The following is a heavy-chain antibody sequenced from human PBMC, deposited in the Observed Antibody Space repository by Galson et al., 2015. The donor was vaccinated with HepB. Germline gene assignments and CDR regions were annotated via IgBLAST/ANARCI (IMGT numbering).Heavy chain of an antibody. CDR2: ITEGGGST. CDR3: AKDVIVVVPVALDY. V-gene: IGHV3-23*01. D-gene: IGHD2-2*01. Sequence: SLRLSCAASGFTFSSSLMTWVRQAPGKGLEWVSVITEGGGSTYYADSVKGRFIVSRDNSKNALYLQMNSLRAEDTAVYYCAKDVIVVVPVALDYWGQGTLVTVSS. CDR1: GFTFSSSL. J-gene: IGHJ4*02.